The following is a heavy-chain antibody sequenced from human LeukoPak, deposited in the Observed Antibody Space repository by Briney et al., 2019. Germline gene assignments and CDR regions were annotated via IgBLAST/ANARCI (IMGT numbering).Heavy chain of an antibody. V-gene: IGHV4-4*07. CDR3: ARERDHGYSYGFVLDS. CDR1: GGSMNTYY. CDR2: MYHSGTT. Sequence: SETLSLTCTVSGGSMNTYYWTWLRQPAGKGLEWLGRMYHSGTTNYNSPLYNPSLSSRVTMSVDGAKNQFSLRLKSVTTADTANFCARERDHGYSYGFVLDSWGQGSLVTVS. D-gene: IGHD5-18*01. J-gene: IGHJ4*02.